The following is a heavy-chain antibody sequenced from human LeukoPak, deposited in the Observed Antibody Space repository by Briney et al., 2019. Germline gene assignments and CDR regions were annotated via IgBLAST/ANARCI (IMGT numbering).Heavy chain of an antibody. Sequence: SDTLSLTCTVSGGSISSVGYYWSWIRQHPGKGLEWIGYIYYSGSTYYNPSLKSRVTISVDTSKNQFSLKLSSVTAADTAVYYCARGYYDFWSGYYTDTWGQGTLVTVSS. D-gene: IGHD3-3*01. CDR2: IYYSGST. J-gene: IGHJ5*02. CDR1: GGSISSVGYY. V-gene: IGHV4-31*03. CDR3: ARGYYDFWSGYYTDT.